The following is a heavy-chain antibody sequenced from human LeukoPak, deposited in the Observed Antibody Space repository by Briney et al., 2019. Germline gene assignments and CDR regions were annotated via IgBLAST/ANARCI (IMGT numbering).Heavy chain of an antibody. D-gene: IGHD2-2*01. CDR3: ARDLRGPMDCSSTSCYYYYYMDV. Sequence: GGSLRLSCAASGFTFSSYWMSWVRQAPGKGLEWVANIKQDGSEKYYVDSVKGRFTISRDNAKNSLYLQMNSLRAEDTAVYYCARDLRGPMDCSSTSCYYYYYMDVWGKGTTVTVSS. CDR1: GFTFSSYW. CDR2: IKQDGSEK. V-gene: IGHV3-7*01. J-gene: IGHJ6*03.